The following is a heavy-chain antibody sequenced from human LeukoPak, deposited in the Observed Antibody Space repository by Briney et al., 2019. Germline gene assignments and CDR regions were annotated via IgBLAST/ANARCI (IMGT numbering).Heavy chain of an antibody. J-gene: IGHJ4*02. CDR1: GYTFTRYY. CDR3: ARGNYDILTGYFVY. CDR2: INPNSGGT. Sequence: GASVKVSCKASGYTFTRYYMHWVRQAPGQGLEWMGWINPNSGGTNYAQKFQGWVTMTRDTSISTAYMELSRLRSDDTAVYYCARGNYDILTGYFVYWGQGTLVTVSS. D-gene: IGHD3-9*01. V-gene: IGHV1-2*04.